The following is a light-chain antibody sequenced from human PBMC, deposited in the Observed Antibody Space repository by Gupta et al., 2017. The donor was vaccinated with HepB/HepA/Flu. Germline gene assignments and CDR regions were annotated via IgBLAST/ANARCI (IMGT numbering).Light chain of an antibody. V-gene: IGLV4-60*03. CDR3: ETWDSNRV. Sequence: PVLPHSSSASASLGSSVKLPCTLRSGPRTYIIAWHQQPPGTAPRYLMKIDGSGSYTKGSGSPDCFSGASSGAARHLTLANRQAADEDDDYWETWDSNRVFGTGTKITVL. CDR1: SGPRTYI. J-gene: IGLJ1*01. CDR2: IDGSGSY.